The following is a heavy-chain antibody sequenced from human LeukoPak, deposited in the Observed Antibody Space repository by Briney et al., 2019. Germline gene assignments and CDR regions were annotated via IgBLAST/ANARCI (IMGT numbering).Heavy chain of an antibody. CDR2: IIPILGVA. D-gene: IGHD3-3*01. V-gene: IGHV1-69*02. J-gene: IGHJ4*02. Sequence: SVKVSCKASGGTFSSNTISWVRQAPGQGLEWMGRIIPILGVANYAQKFQGRVTITADKSTSTAYMELSSLRSEDTAVYYCASRVNDFWSGYSLDYCGQGTLVTVSS. CDR3: ASRVNDFWSGYSLDY. CDR1: GGTFSSNT.